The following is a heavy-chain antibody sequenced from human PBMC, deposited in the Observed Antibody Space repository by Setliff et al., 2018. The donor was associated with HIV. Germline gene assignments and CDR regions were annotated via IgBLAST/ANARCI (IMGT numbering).Heavy chain of an antibody. CDR2: ISGYSGST. D-gene: IGHD3-10*01. Sequence: ASVKVSCKASGYTFTSYGITWVRQAPGQGLEWMGWISGYSGSTNYNPSLKSRVTISVDTSKNQFSLKLSSVTAADTAVYYCARGLVNLSRYYYYYMDVWGKGTTVTVSS. CDR3: ARGLVNLSRYYYYYMDV. J-gene: IGHJ6*03. CDR1: GYTFTSYG. V-gene: IGHV1-18*01.